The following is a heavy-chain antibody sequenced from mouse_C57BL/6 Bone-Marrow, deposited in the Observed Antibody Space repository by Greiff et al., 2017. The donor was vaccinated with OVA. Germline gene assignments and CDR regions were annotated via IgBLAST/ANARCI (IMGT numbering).Heavy chain of an antibody. CDR2: INPGSGGT. J-gene: IGHJ4*01. D-gene: IGHD2-3*01. CDR1: GYAFTNYL. Sequence: QVQLQQSGAELVRPGTSVKVSCKASGYAFTNYLIEWVKQRPGQGLEWIGVINPGSGGTNYNEKFKGKATLTADKSSSTAYMQLSSLTSEDSAVYFCARCGGWPPYARDYWGQGTSVTVSS. V-gene: IGHV1-54*01. CDR3: ARCGGWPPYARDY.